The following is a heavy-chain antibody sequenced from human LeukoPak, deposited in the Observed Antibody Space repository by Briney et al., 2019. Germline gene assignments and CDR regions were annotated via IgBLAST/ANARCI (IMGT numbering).Heavy chain of an antibody. CDR2: ISAYNGNT. D-gene: IGHD2-2*01. Sequence: ASVKVSCKASGYTFTSYGISWVRQAPGQGLEWMGWISAYNGNTNYAQKLQGRVTMTTDTSTSTAYMELRSLRSDDTAVYYCARGGWGYCSSTSCYSAMDAFDIWGQGTMVTVSS. CDR1: GYTFTSYG. J-gene: IGHJ3*02. V-gene: IGHV1-18*01. CDR3: ARGGWGYCSSTSCYSAMDAFDI.